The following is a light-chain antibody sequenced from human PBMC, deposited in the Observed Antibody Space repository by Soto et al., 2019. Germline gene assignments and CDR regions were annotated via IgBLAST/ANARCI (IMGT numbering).Light chain of an antibody. CDR3: QQLNSYPLT. V-gene: IGKV1-9*01. CDR2: AAS. J-gene: IGKJ4*01. Sequence: DIQLTQSPSFLSSSVGDRVTITCRASQGISSYLAWYQQKQGKAPKLLIYAASTLQSGVPSRCSGSGSATEFTLTISSLQPEDVATYYCQQLNSYPLTFGGGTKVEIK. CDR1: QGISSY.